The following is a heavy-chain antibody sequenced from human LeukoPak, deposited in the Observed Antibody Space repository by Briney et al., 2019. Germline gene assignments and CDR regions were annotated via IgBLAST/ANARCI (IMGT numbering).Heavy chain of an antibody. CDR1: GYTFTGYY. CDR3: ASPSGYSSSWYPLDY. CDR2: INPNSGGT. J-gene: IGHJ4*02. Sequence: ASVKVSCKASGYTFTGYYMHWVRQAPGQGLEWMGWINPNSGGTNYAQKFQGRVTMTRDTSISTAYMELSRLRSDDTAVYYCASPSGYSSSWYPLDYWGQGTLVTVSS. D-gene: IGHD6-13*01. V-gene: IGHV1-2*02.